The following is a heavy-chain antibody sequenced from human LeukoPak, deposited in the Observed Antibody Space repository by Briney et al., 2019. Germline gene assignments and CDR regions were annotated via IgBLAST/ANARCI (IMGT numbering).Heavy chain of an antibody. CDR3: ARGVMDVNYFDY. D-gene: IGHD3/OR15-3a*01. CDR2: IYYSGST. Sequence: SETLSLTCTVSGGSISSGDYYWRWIRQPPGKGLEWIGYIYYSGSTYYNPSLKSRVTISVDTSKNQFSLKLSSVTAADTAVYYCARGVMDVNYFDYWGQGTLVTVSS. J-gene: IGHJ4*02. V-gene: IGHV4-30-4*08. CDR1: GGSISSGDYY.